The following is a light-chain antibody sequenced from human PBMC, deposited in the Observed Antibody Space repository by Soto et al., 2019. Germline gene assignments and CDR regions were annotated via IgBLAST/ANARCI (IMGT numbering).Light chain of an antibody. CDR3: QKYNNWPPWT. V-gene: IGKV3-20*01. CDR2: DAS. Sequence: EIVLTQSPGTLSLSPGERATLSCRASQSVSSSYLAWYQQKAGQAPRLLIYDASSRATGIPDRFSGSGSGTEFTLTISRLQSEDFAVYYCQKYNNWPPWTFGQGTKVDIK. J-gene: IGKJ1*01. CDR1: QSVSSSY.